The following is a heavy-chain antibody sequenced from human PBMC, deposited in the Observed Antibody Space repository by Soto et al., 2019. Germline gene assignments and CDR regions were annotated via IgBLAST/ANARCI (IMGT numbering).Heavy chain of an antibody. CDR1: GFTFSSYD. CDR2: IGTAGDT. D-gene: IGHD5-18*01. Sequence: PGGSLRLSCAASGFTFSSYDMHWVRQATGKGLEWVSAIGTAGDTYYPGSVKGRFTISRENAKNSLYPQMNSLRAEDTAVYYCARGDTAMDYYYGMDVWGQGTTVTVSS. V-gene: IGHV3-13*01. CDR3: ARGDTAMDYYYGMDV. J-gene: IGHJ6*02.